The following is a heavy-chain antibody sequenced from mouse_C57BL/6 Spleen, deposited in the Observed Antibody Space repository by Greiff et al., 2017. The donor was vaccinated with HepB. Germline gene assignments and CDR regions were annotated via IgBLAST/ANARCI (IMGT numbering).Heavy chain of an antibody. Sequence: QVQLQQPGAELVKPGASVKLSCKASGYTFTSYWMQWVKQRPGQGLEWIGEIDPSDSYTNYNQKFKGKATLTVDTSSSTAYMQLSSLTSEDSAVYYCARADYGFYFDYWGQGTTLTVSS. CDR2: IDPSDSYT. CDR3: ARADYGFYFDY. V-gene: IGHV1-50*01. CDR1: GYTFTSYW. D-gene: IGHD2-4*01. J-gene: IGHJ2*01.